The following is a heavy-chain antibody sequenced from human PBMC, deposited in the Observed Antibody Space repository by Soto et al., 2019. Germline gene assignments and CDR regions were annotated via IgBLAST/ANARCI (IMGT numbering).Heavy chain of an antibody. J-gene: IGHJ6*02. CDR1: GDSITSYY. CDR2: IYYTGST. V-gene: IGHV4-59*08. D-gene: IGHD3-10*01. Sequence: QVQLQESGPGLVKPSETLSLTCTVSGDSITSYYWSWIRQPPGKGLEWLGYIYYTGSTTYNPSLKSRVTMALDTSNNQFSLKLNSVTAADTAGYYCARHAFGSGFYSGMGVRGQGTTVTVSS. CDR3: ARHAFGSGFYSGMGV.